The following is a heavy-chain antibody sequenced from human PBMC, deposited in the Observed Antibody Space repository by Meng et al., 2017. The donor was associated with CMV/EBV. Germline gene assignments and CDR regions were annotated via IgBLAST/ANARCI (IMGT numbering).Heavy chain of an antibody. J-gene: IGHJ3*02. Sequence: ASVKVSCKASGFTFTSSAVQWVRQARGQRLEWMGIINPSGGSTSYAQKFQGRVTMTRDTSTSTVYMELSSLRSEDTAVYYCARGEQLAGAFDIWGQGTMVTVSS. V-gene: IGHV1-46*01. D-gene: IGHD6-6*01. CDR1: GFTFTSSA. CDR3: ARGEQLAGAFDI. CDR2: INPSGGST.